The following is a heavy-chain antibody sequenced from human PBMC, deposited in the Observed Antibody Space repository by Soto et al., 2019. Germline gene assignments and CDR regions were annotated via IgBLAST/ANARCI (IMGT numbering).Heavy chain of an antibody. CDR3: ARSYDFWSGYYTGPAINYYYYGMDV. CDR2: IIPIFGTA. D-gene: IGHD3-3*01. CDR1: GGTFSIYA. V-gene: IGHV1-69*13. J-gene: IGHJ6*02. Sequence: ASVKVSCKASGGTFSIYAISWVRQAPRQGLEWMGGIIPIFGTANYAQKFQGRVTITADESTSTAYMELSSLRSEDTAVYYCARSYDFWSGYYTGPAINYYYYGMDVWGQGTTVTVSS.